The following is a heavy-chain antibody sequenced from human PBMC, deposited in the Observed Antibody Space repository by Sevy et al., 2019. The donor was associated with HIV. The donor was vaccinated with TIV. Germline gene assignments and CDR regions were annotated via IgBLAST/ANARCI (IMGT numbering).Heavy chain of an antibody. CDR1: GYTFTSYY. D-gene: IGHD7-27*01. J-gene: IGHJ4*02. CDR3: AGVGRLTGDLVRYFDY. V-gene: IGHV1-46*01. CDR2: INPSGGST. Sequence: ASVKVSCKASGYTFTSYYMHWVRQAPGQGLEWMGIINPSGGSTSYAQKFQGRVTMTRDTSTSTVYMELSSLRSEDTAVYYCAGVGRLTGDLVRYFDYWGQGTLVTVSS.